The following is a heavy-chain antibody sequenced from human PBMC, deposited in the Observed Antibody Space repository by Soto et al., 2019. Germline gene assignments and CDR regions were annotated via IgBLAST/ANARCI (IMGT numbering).Heavy chain of an antibody. CDR3: ASTDFTNYGVTFFDN. J-gene: IGHJ4*02. Sequence: QVQLQESGPGLVKPSETLSLTCTVSGGSMSRYYWSWIRQPPGKGLEWIGYVYYTGSTNYSPSLKSRLTISVDTSNNQFSLRLSSVTAADTAVYYCASTDFTNYGVTFFDNWGQGALVTVSS. CDR2: VYYTGST. D-gene: IGHD4-17*01. CDR1: GGSMSRYY. V-gene: IGHV4-59*01.